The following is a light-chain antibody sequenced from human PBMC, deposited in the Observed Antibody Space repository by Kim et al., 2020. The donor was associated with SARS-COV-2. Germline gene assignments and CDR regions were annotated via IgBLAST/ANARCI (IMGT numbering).Light chain of an antibody. J-gene: IGLJ1*01. CDR3: SSHTTSSTYV. CDR2: DVS. V-gene: IGLV2-14*03. CDR1: RGYVVYYNS. Sequence: GRSITISCTGTRGYVVYYNSVSWYQQHPGKAPKLIMYDVSERASGVSNRFSGSQSGNTASLTISGLRAEDEADYYCSSHTTSSTYVFGSGTKVTVL.